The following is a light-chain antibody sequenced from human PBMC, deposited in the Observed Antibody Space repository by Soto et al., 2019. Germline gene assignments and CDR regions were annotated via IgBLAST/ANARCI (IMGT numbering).Light chain of an antibody. CDR1: QSVNNH. CDR3: LQYGSSRT. V-gene: IGKV3-15*01. J-gene: IGKJ1*01. CDR2: GAS. Sequence: EVVMTQSPATPFVSPGERATLSFRASQSVNNHLARYPQKPGPAPRPLLHGASTRATCIPVRFSGSGSDTDFTLNISRLEPEDFAVYYCLQYGSSRTFDQGTKGDIK.